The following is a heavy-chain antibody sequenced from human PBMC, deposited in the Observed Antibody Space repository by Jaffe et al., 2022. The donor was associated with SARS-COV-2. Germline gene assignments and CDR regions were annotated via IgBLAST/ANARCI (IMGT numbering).Heavy chain of an antibody. V-gene: IGHV3-30*18. CDR2: ISYDGSNT. J-gene: IGHJ4*02. CDR1: GFTIYNSG. D-gene: IGHD3-22*01. CDR3: AKSEVQSSMIVVVTPDH. Sequence: QVRLVESGGGVVQPGRSLRLSCAASGFTIYNSGMHWVRQAPGKGLEWVATISYDGSNTYYADSVKGRFTISRDYSKNTLSLQMNSLRVEDTAVYYCAKSEVQSSMIVVVTPDHWGQGTLVIVSS.